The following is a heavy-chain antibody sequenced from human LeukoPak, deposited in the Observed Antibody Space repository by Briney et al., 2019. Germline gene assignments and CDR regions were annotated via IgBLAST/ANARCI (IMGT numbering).Heavy chain of an antibody. CDR1: GYTFTTYA. D-gene: IGHD3-22*01. Sequence: GASVKVSCKASGYTFTTYAMNWVRQAPGQGLEWMGWINTKTGNPTYAQGFTGRFVFSLDTSASTAYLQISSLKAEDTAVYYCARDRLGRDDSSGDYFDYWGQGTLVTVSS. V-gene: IGHV7-4-1*02. CDR2: INTKTGNP. CDR3: ARDRLGRDDSSGDYFDY. J-gene: IGHJ4*02.